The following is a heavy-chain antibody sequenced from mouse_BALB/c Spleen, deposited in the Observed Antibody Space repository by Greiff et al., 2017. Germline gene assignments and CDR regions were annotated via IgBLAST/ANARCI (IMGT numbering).Heavy chain of an antibody. CDR2: ISSGGSYT. CDR1: GFTFSSYA. D-gene: IGHD2-3*01. V-gene: IGHV5-9-3*01. J-gene: IGHJ2*01. Sequence: EVQLVESGGGLVKPGGSLKLSCAASGFTFSSYAMSWVRQTPEKRLEWVATISSGGSYTYYPDSVKGRFTISRDNAKNTLYLQMSSLRSEDTAMYYCARHCDGYYPDYWGQGTTLTVSS. CDR3: ARHCDGYYPDY.